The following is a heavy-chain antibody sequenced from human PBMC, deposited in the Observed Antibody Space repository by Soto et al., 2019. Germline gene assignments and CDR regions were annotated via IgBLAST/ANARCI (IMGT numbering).Heavy chain of an antibody. J-gene: IGHJ6*02. CDR1: GCSIRRWRYY. D-gene: IGHD6-13*01. V-gene: IGHV4-39*01. CDR3: ASQQLVHYYYGMDV. Sequence: PFETTSLTFPVPGCSIRRWRYYWGRIRPPPGKGLEWIGSIYYSGSTYYNPSLKSRVTISVDTSKNQFSLKLSSVTAADTAVYYCASQQLVHYYYGMDVWGQGTTVTVSS. CDR2: IYYSGST.